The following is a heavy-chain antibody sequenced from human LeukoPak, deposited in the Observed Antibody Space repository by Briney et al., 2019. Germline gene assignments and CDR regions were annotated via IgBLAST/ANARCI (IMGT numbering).Heavy chain of an antibody. V-gene: IGHV1-2*02. CDR2: INPNSGGT. J-gene: IGHJ6*02. D-gene: IGHD6-19*01. Sequence: ASVKVSCKASGYTFTGYYMHWVRQAPGQGLEWMGWINPNSGGTNYAQKFQGRVTMTRDTSISTAYMELSRLRSDDTAVYYCARDRGWPNYSYYYGMDVWGQGTTVTVSS. CDR1: GYTFTGYY. CDR3: ARDRGWPNYSYYYGMDV.